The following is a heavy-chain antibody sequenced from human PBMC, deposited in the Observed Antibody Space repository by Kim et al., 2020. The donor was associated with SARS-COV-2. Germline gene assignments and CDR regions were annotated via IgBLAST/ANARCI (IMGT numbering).Heavy chain of an antibody. Sequence: SETLSLTCAVYGGSFSGYYWSWIRQPPGKGLEWIGEINHSGSTNYNPSLKSRVTISVDTSKNQFSLKLSSVTAADTAVYYCASLIITFGGVIVSLFDYWGQGTLVTVSS. J-gene: IGHJ4*02. V-gene: IGHV4-34*01. D-gene: IGHD3-16*02. CDR1: GGSFSGYY. CDR3: ASLIITFGGVIVSLFDY. CDR2: INHSGST.